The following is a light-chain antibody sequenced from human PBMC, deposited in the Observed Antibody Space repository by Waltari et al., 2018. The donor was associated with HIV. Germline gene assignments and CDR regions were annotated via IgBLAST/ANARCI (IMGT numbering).Light chain of an antibody. CDR3: HQYGSSPRT. CDR2: GAS. V-gene: IGKV3-20*01. Sequence: EIVLTQSPGTLSLSQGARATLSCRASQSVSSSYLAWYQQKPGQAPRLLIYGASSRATGIPDRFSGSGSGTDFTLTISRLEPEDFAVYYCHQYGSSPRTFGQGTKLEIK. J-gene: IGKJ2*02. CDR1: QSVSSSY.